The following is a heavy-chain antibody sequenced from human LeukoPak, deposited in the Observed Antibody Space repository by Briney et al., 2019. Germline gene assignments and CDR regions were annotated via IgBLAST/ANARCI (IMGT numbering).Heavy chain of an antibody. J-gene: IGHJ4*02. D-gene: IGHD1-26*01. CDR1: GLSFSGYY. V-gene: IGHV4-34*01. CDR3: ARLPKWELRSFDY. CDR2: INHSGST. Sequence: PSETLSLTCAVYGLSFSGYYWSWIRQPPGKGLEWIWEINHSGSTNYNPSLKSRVTISVDNSKNQFSLKLSSVPAADTAVYYCARLPKWELRSFDYWGQGTLVTVSS.